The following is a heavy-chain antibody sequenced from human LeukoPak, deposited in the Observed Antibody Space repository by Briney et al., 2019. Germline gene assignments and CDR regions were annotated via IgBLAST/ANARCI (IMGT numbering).Heavy chain of an antibody. V-gene: IGHV4-59*01. D-gene: IGHD3-3*01. CDR3: AAGVDFWSGYYFDY. J-gene: IGHJ4*02. CDR2: IYYSGST. CDR1: GGSISSYY. Sequence: SETLTLTCTVSGGSISSYYWSWIRQPPGKGLEWIGYIYYSGSTNYNPSLKSRVTISVDTSKNQFSLKLSSVTAADTAVYYCAAGVDFWSGYYFDYWGQGTLVTVSS.